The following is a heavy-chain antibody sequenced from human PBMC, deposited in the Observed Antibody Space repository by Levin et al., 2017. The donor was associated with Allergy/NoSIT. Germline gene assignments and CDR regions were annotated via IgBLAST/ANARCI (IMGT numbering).Heavy chain of an antibody. Sequence: GASVKVSCAASGFTFSSYAMSWVRQAPGKGLEWVSAISGSGGSTYYADSVKGRFTISRDNSKNTLYLQMNSLRAEDTAVYYCAKDKGARAFDIWGQGTMVTVSS. V-gene: IGHV3-23*01. CDR3: AKDKGARAFDI. J-gene: IGHJ3*02. D-gene: IGHD1-26*01. CDR2: ISGSGGST. CDR1: GFTFSSYA.